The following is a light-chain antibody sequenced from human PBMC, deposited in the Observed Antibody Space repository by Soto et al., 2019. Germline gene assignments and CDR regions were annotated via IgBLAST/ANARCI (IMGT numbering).Light chain of an antibody. J-gene: IGLJ2*01. V-gene: IGLV2-14*01. CDR1: SSDVGGYNH. Sequence: QSVLTQPASVSGSPGQSISISCTGTSSDVGGYNHVSWYQQHPGKAPKVMIFEVSNRPSGVSNRFSGSKSGNTASLIISGLQAEDEADYYCSSYTSRTTVVFGGGTKLTVL. CDR2: EVS. CDR3: SSYTSRTTVV.